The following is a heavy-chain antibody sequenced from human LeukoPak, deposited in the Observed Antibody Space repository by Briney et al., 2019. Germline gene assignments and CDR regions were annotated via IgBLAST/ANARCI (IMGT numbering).Heavy chain of an antibody. CDR2: IYYSGST. D-gene: IGHD3-10*02. CDR1: GGSISSYY. V-gene: IGHV4-59*01. J-gene: IGHJ6*04. Sequence: SETLSLTCTVTGGSISSYYWSWIRQPPGKGLEWIGYIYYSGSTYYNPSLRSRVTISVDTSKNQFSLKVSSVTAADTAVYYCAELGITMIGGVWGKGTTVTISS. CDR3: AELGITMIGGV.